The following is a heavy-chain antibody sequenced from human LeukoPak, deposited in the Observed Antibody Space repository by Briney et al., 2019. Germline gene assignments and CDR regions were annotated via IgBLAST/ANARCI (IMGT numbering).Heavy chain of an antibody. Sequence: SETLSLTCTVSGGSMTSYYWSWIRQPPGKGLEWIGYLYDSGSTNYNPSLKSRVAISVDTSKNQFSLKLNSVTAADTAVYYCASGRNFYDSSGYYYYYYGMDVWGQGTTVTVSS. CDR2: LYDSGST. D-gene: IGHD3-22*01. V-gene: IGHV4-59*01. CDR3: ASGRNFYDSSGYYYYYYGMDV. CDR1: GGSMTSYY. J-gene: IGHJ6*02.